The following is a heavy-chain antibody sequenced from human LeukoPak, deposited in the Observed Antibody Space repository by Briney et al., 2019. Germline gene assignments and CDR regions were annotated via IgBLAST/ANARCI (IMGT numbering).Heavy chain of an antibody. CDR3: AKDKGRTMVRGSFDY. CDR1: GFTFSSYA. Sequence: GGSLRLSCAASGFTFSSYAMSWVRQAPGKGLEWVSAISGSGGSTYYADSVKGRFTISRDNSKNTLYLQMNSLRAEDTAVYYYAKDKGRTMVRGSFDYWGQGTLVTVSS. D-gene: IGHD3-10*01. V-gene: IGHV3-23*01. CDR2: ISGSGGST. J-gene: IGHJ4*02.